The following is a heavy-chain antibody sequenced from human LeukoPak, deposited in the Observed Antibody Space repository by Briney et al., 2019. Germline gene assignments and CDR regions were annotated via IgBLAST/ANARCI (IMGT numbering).Heavy chain of an antibody. CDR1: GGSILSTNW. Sequence: SETLSLTCAVSGGSILSTNWWSWVRQPPGKGLEWIGELHLNGATNYNPSVEGRVTMSIDKSKNHLSLEVISVTAADTAMYYFTRESGAFSPFGFWGQGTLVTVSS. CDR3: TRESGAFSPFGF. CDR2: LHLNGAT. V-gene: IGHV4-4*02. J-gene: IGHJ4*02. D-gene: IGHD1-26*01.